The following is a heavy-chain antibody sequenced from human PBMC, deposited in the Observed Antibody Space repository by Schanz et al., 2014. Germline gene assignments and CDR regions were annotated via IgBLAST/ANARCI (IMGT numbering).Heavy chain of an antibody. CDR1: GGTFSSYA. Sequence: QVQLVQSGAEVKKPGSPVKVSCKSSGGTFSSYAISWVRQAPGQGLEWMGRIIPILGIANYAQKFRGRVTMTRNTSMSTAYIELHILTSEDTAVYYCARGRTFDYWGQGSLVTVSS. V-gene: IGHV1-69*04. CDR3: ARGRTFDY. CDR2: IIPILGIA. J-gene: IGHJ4*02.